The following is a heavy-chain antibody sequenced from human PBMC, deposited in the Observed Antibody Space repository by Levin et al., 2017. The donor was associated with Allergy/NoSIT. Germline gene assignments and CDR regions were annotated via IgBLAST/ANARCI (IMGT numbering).Heavy chain of an antibody. Sequence: GGSLRLSCAASGFTFSTYAMHWVRQAPGKGLEWVAVISYDGSNKYYADSVKGRFTISRDNSKNTLYLQMKSLRAEDTAVYYCARSSNYYGSGSYFGGYFDYWGQGTLVTVSS. CDR3: ARSSNYYGSGSYFGGYFDY. D-gene: IGHD3-10*01. J-gene: IGHJ4*02. V-gene: IGHV3-30-3*01. CDR2: ISYDGSNK. CDR1: GFTFSTYA.